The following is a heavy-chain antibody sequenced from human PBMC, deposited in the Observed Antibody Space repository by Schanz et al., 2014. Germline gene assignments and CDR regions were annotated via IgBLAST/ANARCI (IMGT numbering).Heavy chain of an antibody. J-gene: IGHJ4*02. CDR1: GFTFSSYS. CDR3: AKDLDANYFDY. D-gene: IGHD1-1*01. Sequence: QVQLVESGGGVVQPGKSLRLSCAASGFTFSSYSMHWVRQAPGKGLEWVAAITTAGTKMYYADSVRGRFTVSRDNSKNTLYLQMNGLRGEDTAVYYCAKDLDANYFDYCGQGILVTVSS. CDR2: ITTAGTKM. V-gene: IGHV3-30-3*01.